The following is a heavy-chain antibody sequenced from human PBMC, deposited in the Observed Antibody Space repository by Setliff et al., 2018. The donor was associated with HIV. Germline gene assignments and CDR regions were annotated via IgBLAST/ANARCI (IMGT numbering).Heavy chain of an antibody. D-gene: IGHD3-3*01. Sequence: ASVKVSCKASGYTFSTYDINWVRQATGQGLEWMGWMNPNSGNTGSADKFQGRVSMTRNTSINTAYMELSSLRSEDTAVYYCARGRKQPITIFGVVSRNVAHYFDYWGQGTLVTVSS. CDR3: ARGRKQPITIFGVVSRNVAHYFDY. V-gene: IGHV1-8*02. J-gene: IGHJ4*02. CDR2: MNPNSGNT. CDR1: GYTFSTYD.